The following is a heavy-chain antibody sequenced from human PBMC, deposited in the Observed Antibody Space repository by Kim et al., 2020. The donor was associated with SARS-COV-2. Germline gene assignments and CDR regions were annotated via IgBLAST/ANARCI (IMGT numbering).Heavy chain of an antibody. J-gene: IGHJ2*01. CDR3: ARRFRGGYWYFDL. Sequence: GESLKISCKGSGYSFTSYWIGWVRQMPGKGLEWMGIIYPGDSDSRYSPSFQGQVTISADKSSSTAYLQWSSLKASDTAMYYCARRFRGGYWYFDLWGRGTLVTVSS. CDR2: IYPGDSDS. V-gene: IGHV5-51*01. CDR1: GYSFTSYW. D-gene: IGHD3-10*01.